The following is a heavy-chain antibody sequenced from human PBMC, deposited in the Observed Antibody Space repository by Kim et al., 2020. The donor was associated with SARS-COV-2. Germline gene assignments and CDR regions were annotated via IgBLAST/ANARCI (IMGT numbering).Heavy chain of an antibody. Sequence: RFTISRDNSKNTLYLQMNSLRAEDTAVYYCAKDPPPLPLAEYSSSDYFDYWGQGTLVTVSS. J-gene: IGHJ4*02. D-gene: IGHD6-6*01. V-gene: IGHV3-23*01. CDR3: AKDPPPLPLAEYSSSDYFDY.